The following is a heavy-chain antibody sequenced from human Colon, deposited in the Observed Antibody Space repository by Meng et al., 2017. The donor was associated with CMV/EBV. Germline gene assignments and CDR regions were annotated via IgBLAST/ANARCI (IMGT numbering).Heavy chain of an antibody. V-gene: IGHV3-30*02. CDR1: GFTFSDYA. CDR2: IHYDGSKK. CDR3: ARVSDDHTQTSLHS. D-gene: IGHD1-14*01. J-gene: IGHJ4*02. Sequence: GESLKISCAASGFTFSDYAMGWVRQAPGKGLEWVALIHYDGSKKYYADSVKGRFTISRDNAKNTLFLQINSLRVEDTAVYYCARVSDDHTQTSLHSWGQGTLVTVSS.